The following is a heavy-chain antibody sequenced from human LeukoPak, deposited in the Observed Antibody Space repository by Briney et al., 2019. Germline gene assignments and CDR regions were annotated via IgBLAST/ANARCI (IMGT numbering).Heavy chain of an antibody. CDR3: AKSSTGWYRFDY. V-gene: IGHV3-23*01. D-gene: IGHD6-19*01. Sequence: VGSLRLSCAASGFTFSSCAMSWVRQAPGKGLEWVSAISGSGGSTHYADAVKGRFTISRDNSKNTLYLQMNSLRAEDTAVYYCAKSSTGWYRFDYWGQGTLVTVAS. CDR2: ISGSGGST. CDR1: GFTFSSCA. J-gene: IGHJ4*02.